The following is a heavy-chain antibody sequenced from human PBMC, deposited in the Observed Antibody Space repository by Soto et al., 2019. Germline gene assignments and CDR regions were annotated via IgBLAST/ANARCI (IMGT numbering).Heavy chain of an antibody. CDR3: ARRAMHYDYIWGSYRYKYFDY. V-gene: IGHV4-34*01. CDR2: INHSGST. CDR1: GGSFSGYY. J-gene: IGHJ4*02. D-gene: IGHD3-16*02. Sequence: SETLSLTCAVYGGSFSGYYWSWIRQPPGKGLEWIGEINHSGSTNYNPSLKSRVTISVDTSKNQFSLKLSSVTAADTAVYYCARRAMHYDYIWGSYRYKYFDYWGQGTLVTVSS.